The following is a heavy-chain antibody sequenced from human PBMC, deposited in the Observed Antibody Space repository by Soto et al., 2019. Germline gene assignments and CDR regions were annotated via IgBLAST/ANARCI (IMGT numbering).Heavy chain of an antibody. J-gene: IGHJ4*02. CDR2: ISGSGGST. CDR3: AKDRFLEWLYPKRTPFDY. CDR1: GFTFSSYA. V-gene: IGHV3-23*01. D-gene: IGHD3-3*01. Sequence: PGGSLRLSCAASGFTFSSYAMSWVRQAPGKGQEWVSAISGSGGSTYYADSVKGRFTISRDNSKNTLYLQMNSLRAEDTAVYYCAKDRFLEWLYPKRTPFDYWGQGTLVTVSS.